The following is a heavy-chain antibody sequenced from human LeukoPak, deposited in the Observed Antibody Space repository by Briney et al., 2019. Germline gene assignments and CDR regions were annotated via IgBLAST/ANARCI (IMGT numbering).Heavy chain of an antibody. CDR1: GFTFSSYE. V-gene: IGHV3-48*03. CDR3: ARENSGGYYPHYHYYGMDV. CDR2: ISSGGSTI. J-gene: IGHJ6*02. Sequence: PGGSLRLPCAASGFTFSSYEMNWVRQAPGKGLEWVSYISSGGSTIYYADSVKGRFTISRDNAKNSLYLQMNSLRAEDTAVYYCARENSGGYYPHYHYYGMDVWGQGTTVTVSS. D-gene: IGHD3-22*01.